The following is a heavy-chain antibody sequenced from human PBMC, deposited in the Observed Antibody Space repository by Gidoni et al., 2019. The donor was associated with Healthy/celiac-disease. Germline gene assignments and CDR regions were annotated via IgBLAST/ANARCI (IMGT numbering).Heavy chain of an antibody. CDR1: GFTFSSYS. D-gene: IGHD6-13*01. J-gene: IGHJ4*02. V-gene: IGHV3-21*01. CDR3: ARDATYSSSWYDY. Sequence: EVQLVESGGGLVKPGGSLRLSCAASGFTFSSYSMNWVRQAPGKGLEWVSSISSSSSYIYYADSVKGRFTISRDNAKNSLYLQMNSLRAEDTAVYYCARDATYSSSWYDYWGQGTLVTVSS. CDR2: ISSSSSYI.